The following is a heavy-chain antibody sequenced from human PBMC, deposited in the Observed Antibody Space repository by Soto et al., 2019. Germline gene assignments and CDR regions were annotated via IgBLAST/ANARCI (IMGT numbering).Heavy chain of an antibody. J-gene: IGHJ4*02. CDR1: GDSVSSNSAT. CDR3: ARSNSYGPPLDY. CDR2: TYYRSKWYN. V-gene: IGHV6-1*01. Sequence: PSQTLSLTCAISGDSVSSNSATWHWIRQSPSRGLEWLGGTYYRSKWYNDYAVSVKSRITINPDTSKNQLSLQLNSVTPEDTAVYYCARSNSYGPPLDYWGQGALVTVSS. D-gene: IGHD5-18*01.